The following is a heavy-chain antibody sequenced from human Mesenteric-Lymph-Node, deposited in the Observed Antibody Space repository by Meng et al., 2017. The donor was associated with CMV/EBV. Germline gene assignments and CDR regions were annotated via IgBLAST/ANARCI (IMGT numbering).Heavy chain of an antibody. CDR2: ISSSSSTI. J-gene: IGHJ4*02. CDR1: GFTFSSYW. V-gene: IGHV3-48*04. D-gene: IGHD3-22*01. CDR3: ARDKSARDSSAYDY. Sequence: GGSLRLSCAASGFTFSSYWMSWVRQAPGKGLEWVSYISSSSSTIYYADSVKGRFTISRDNAKTSLYLQMDSLRAEDTAVYYCARDKSARDSSAYDYWGQGPLVTVSS.